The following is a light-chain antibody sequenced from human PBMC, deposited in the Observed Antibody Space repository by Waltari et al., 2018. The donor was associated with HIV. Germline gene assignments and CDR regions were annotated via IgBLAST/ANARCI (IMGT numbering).Light chain of an antibody. V-gene: IGLV2-23*02. CDR1: SSDIGRYKL. CDR3: CSYAGSPTFVI. CDR2: DVN. J-gene: IGLJ2*01. Sequence: QSALTQPASVSGSLGPSITISCTGTSSDIGRYKLVSWYQQYPGKAPKVIIYDVNKWPSGVSHRFSGFKAANTASLTISGLQAEDEADYYCCSYAGSPTFVIFGGGTKVTVL.